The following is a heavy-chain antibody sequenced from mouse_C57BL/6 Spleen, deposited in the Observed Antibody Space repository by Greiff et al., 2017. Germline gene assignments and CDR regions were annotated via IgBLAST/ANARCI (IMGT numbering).Heavy chain of an antibody. D-gene: IGHD2-4*01. CDR2: ISYDGSN. CDR1: GYSITSGYY. J-gene: IGHJ4*01. Sequence: EVQLVESGPGLVKPSQSLSLTCSVTGYSITSGYYWNWIRQFPGNKLEWMGYISYDGSNNYNPSLKNRISITRDTSKNQFSLKLNSVTTEDTATYYCAREGDYDDGYYAMDYWGQGTSVTVSS. V-gene: IGHV3-6*01. CDR3: AREGDYDDGYYAMDY.